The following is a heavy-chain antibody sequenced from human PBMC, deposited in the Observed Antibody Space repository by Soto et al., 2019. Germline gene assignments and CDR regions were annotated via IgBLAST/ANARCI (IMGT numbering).Heavy chain of an antibody. J-gene: IGHJ4*02. CDR3: ARGRYGDY. CDR1: GYAFTTYG. Sequence: QVHLVQSGAEVKKPGASVKVSCKGSGYAFTTYGITWVRQAPGQGLEWMGWISAHNGNTNYAQKLQGRVTVPRDTSTSTAYMELRSLRSADTAVYYCARGRYGDYWGQGALVTVSS. V-gene: IGHV1-18*01. CDR2: ISAHNGNT. D-gene: IGHD1-1*01.